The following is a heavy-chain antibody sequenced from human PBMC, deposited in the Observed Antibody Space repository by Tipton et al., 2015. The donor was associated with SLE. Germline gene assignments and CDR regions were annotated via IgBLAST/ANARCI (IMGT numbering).Heavy chain of an antibody. D-gene: IGHD6-19*01. V-gene: IGHV3-74*01. CDR2: INSDGSST. CDR3: ARVGSGWYGDY. Sequence: SLRLSCAASGFTFSSYWMHWVRQAPGKGLVWVSRINSDGSSTSYADSVKGRFTISRDNAKNTLYLQMNSLRAEDTAVYYCARVGSGWYGDYWGQGTLVTVSS. J-gene: IGHJ4*02. CDR1: GFTFSSYW.